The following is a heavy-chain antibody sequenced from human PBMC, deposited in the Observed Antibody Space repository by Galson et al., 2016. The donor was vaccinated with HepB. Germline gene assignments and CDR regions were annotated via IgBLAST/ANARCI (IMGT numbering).Heavy chain of an antibody. D-gene: IGHD2-21*02. Sequence: SETLSLTCGVYGGSFNVHYWSWIRQSPGKGLERIGEINYAGSTKYNPSLKSRATISVDTSKNQFYLKLRSVTSADTAGYYCARGVTGTPYFDFWGQGALVTVSS. J-gene: IGHJ4*02. V-gene: IGHV4-34*01. CDR1: GGSFNVHY. CDR3: ARGVTGTPYFDF. CDR2: INYAGST.